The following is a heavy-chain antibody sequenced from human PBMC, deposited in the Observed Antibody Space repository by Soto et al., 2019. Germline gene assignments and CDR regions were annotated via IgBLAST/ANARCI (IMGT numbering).Heavy chain of an antibody. D-gene: IGHD2-2*01. CDR1: GFTFSSYS. CDR3: AAMPRLTPRPFDY. J-gene: IGHJ4*02. V-gene: IGHV3-21*01. Sequence: GSLRLSCAASGFTFSSYSMNWVRQAPGKGLEWVSSISSSSSYIYYADSVKGRFTISRDNAKNSLYLQMNSLRAEDTAVYYCAAMPRLTPRPFDYWCQAPLGTLS. CDR2: ISSSSSYI.